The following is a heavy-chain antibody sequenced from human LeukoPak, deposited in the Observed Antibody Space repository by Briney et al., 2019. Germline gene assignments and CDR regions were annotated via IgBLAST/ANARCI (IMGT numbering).Heavy chain of an antibody. CDR1: GGSISSYY. V-gene: IGHV4-59*01. D-gene: IGHD6-19*01. CDR2: IYYRST. CDR3: AREVSVAGNNWFDP. Sequence: SETLSLTCTVSGGSISSYYWSWIRQPPGKGLEWIGYIYYRSTNYNPSLKSRVTISVTSKNQFSLKLSSVTAADTAVYFCAREVSVAGNNWFDPWGQGALVTVSS. J-gene: IGHJ5*02.